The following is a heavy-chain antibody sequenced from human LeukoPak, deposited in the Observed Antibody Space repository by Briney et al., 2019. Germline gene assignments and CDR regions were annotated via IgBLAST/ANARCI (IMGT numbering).Heavy chain of an antibody. V-gene: IGHV1-8*03. CDR2: MNPNSGNT. Sequence: ASVKVSCKASGYTFTSYDTNWVRQATGQGLEWMGWMNPNSGNTGYAQKFQGRVTITRNTSISTAYMELSSLRSEDTAVYYCARGQRAGITGTFVDYWGQGTLVTVSS. CDR1: GYTFTSYD. CDR3: ARGQRAGITGTFVDY. D-gene: IGHD1-7*01. J-gene: IGHJ4*02.